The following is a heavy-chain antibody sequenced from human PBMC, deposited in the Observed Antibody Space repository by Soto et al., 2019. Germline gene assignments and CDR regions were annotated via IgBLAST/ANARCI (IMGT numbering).Heavy chain of an antibody. CDR2: MNPNSGNT. V-gene: IGHV1-8*01. J-gene: IGHJ6*02. D-gene: IGHD3-22*01. Sequence: ASVKVSCKXSGYTFTSYDINWVRQATGHGLEWMGWMNPNSGNTGYAQKFQGRVTMTRNTSISTAYMELSSLRSEDTAVYYCARGLGDSSGYYIHYYYGMDVWGQGTTVTVSS. CDR1: GYTFTSYD. CDR3: ARGLGDSSGYYIHYYYGMDV.